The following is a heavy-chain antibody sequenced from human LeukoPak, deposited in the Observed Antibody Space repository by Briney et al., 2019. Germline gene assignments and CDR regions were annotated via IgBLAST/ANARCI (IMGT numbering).Heavy chain of an antibody. J-gene: IGHJ5*02. CDR1: GGSFSGYY. V-gene: IGHV4-34*01. D-gene: IGHD3-22*01. Sequence: PSETLSLTCAVYGGSFSGYYWSWIRQPPGKGLEWIGEINHSGSTNYNPSLKSRVTISVDTSKNQFSLKLSSVTAADTAVYYCARGPTYYYDSSGLSWGQGTLVTVSS. CDR2: INHSGST. CDR3: ARGPTYYYDSSGLS.